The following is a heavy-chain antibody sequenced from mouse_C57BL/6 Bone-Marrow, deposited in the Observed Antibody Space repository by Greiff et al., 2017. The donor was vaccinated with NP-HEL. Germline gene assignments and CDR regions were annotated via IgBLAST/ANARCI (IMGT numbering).Heavy chain of an antibody. D-gene: IGHD1-1*01. Sequence: VQLQQSGAELVKPGASVKLSCTASGFNIKDYYMHWVKQRTEQGLEWIGRIDPEDGETKYAPKFQGKATITADTSSNTAYLQLSSLTSEDTAVYYCASAYYYGSSPPYWYFDVWGTGTTVTVSS. CDR1: GFNIKDYY. CDR2: IDPEDGET. CDR3: ASAYYYGSSPPYWYFDV. V-gene: IGHV14-2*01. J-gene: IGHJ1*03.